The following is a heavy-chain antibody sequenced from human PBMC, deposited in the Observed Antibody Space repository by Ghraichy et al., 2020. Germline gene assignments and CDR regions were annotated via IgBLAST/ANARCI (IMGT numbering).Heavy chain of an antibody. D-gene: IGHD2-21*02. CDR1: GFTFSNAW. J-gene: IGHJ3*02. Sequence: GGSLRLSCAASGFTFSNAWMSWVRQAPGKGLEWVGRIKSKTDGGTTDYAAPVKGRFTISRDDSKNTLYLQMNSLKTEDTAVYYCTTSPDYCGGDCYSAWAFDIWGQGTMVTVSS. CDR2: IKSKTDGGTT. CDR3: TTSPDYCGGDCYSAWAFDI. V-gene: IGHV3-15*01.